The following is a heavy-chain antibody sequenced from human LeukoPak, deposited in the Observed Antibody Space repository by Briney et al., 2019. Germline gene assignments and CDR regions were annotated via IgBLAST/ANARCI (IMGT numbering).Heavy chain of an antibody. D-gene: IGHD3-10*01. CDR3: VRRGYSGSASYSFDY. Sequence: SETLSLTCTVSGGSISSGGYYWSWIRQHPGKGLEWIGYIYYSGSTYYNPSLKSRVTISVDKSENQFSLKLNSVTAADTAVYYCVRRGYSGSASYSFDYWGQGTLVTVSS. CDR2: IYYSGST. J-gene: IGHJ4*02. CDR1: GGSISSGGYY. V-gene: IGHV4-31*09.